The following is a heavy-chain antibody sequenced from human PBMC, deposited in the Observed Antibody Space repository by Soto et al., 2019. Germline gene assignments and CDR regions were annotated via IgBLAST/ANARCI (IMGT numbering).Heavy chain of an antibody. Sequence: QVQLVQSGAEVKKPGSSVKVSCKASGGTFSSYAINWVRQAPGQGLEWMGGIIPIFATADYAQKFQGSVTITADEPTSTAYMELSSLRSEDTAVYYCAQCLLGVNYYYGMDVWGQGTTVTVSS. CDR3: AQCLLGVNYYYGMDV. V-gene: IGHV1-69*12. D-gene: IGHD3-16*01. J-gene: IGHJ6*02. CDR1: GGTFSSYA. CDR2: IIPIFATA.